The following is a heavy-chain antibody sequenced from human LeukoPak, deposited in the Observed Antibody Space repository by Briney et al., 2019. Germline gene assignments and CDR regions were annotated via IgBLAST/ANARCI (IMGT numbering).Heavy chain of an antibody. Sequence: GGSMRLSCAASGFTFSSYGMHWVRQAPGKGLEWGAVIWYDGSNKYDEDSVKGRFTISRDNSKKALYLQMNSLRAEDTAVYYCARPLYDFWRGHHGWDFDYWGQGTLATVSS. CDR3: ARPLYDFWRGHHGWDFDY. CDR2: IWYDGSNK. J-gene: IGHJ4*02. CDR1: GFTFSSYG. V-gene: IGHV3-33*01. D-gene: IGHD3-3*01.